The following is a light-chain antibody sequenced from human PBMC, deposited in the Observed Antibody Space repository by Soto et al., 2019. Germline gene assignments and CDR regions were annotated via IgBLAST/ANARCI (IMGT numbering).Light chain of an antibody. Sequence: QSVLTQPPSASGTPGQRVTISCSGSSSNIGSNTVNCYHQLPGTDPKFLIYKNNQRPSGVHARFSGSNSGTSSSLVITALLSEDEDDYYCAAGYDSLSSVLFGGGTKVTVL. CDR2: KNN. V-gene: IGLV1-44*01. J-gene: IGLJ2*01. CDR3: AAGYDSLSSVL. CDR1: SSNIGSNT.